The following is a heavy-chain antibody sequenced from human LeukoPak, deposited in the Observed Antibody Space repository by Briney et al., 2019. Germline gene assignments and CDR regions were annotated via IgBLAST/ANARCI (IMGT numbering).Heavy chain of an antibody. CDR2: INHSGST. Sequence: SETLSLTCAVYGGSFRGYYWSWIRQPPGKGLEGIGEINHSGSTNYNPSLKSRVTISVDTSKNQFSLKLSSVPAADTAVYYCARGIVGATADDAFDIWGQGTMVTVSS. J-gene: IGHJ3*02. V-gene: IGHV4-34*01. CDR1: GGSFRGYY. CDR3: ARGIVGATADDAFDI. D-gene: IGHD1-26*01.